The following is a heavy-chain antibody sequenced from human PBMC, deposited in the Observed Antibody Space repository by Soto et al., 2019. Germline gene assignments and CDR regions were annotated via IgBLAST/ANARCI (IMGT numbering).Heavy chain of an antibody. CDR1: GFTFSSYV. D-gene: IGHD6-19*01. J-gene: IGHJ1*01. V-gene: IGHV3-30-3*01. Sequence: QVQLVESGGGVVQPGRSLRLSCADSGFTFSSYVMYWVRQAPGKGLEWVAVISYDGSNKYYADSVKGRFTISRDNSKNTLYLQMNSLRAEDTAVYYCARAVIAVAGSGSYFQHWGQGTLVTVSS. CDR3: ARAVIAVAGSGSYFQH. CDR2: ISYDGSNK.